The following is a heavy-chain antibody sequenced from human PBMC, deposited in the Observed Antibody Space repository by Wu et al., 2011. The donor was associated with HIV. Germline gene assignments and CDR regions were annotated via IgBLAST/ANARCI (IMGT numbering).Heavy chain of an antibody. CDR1: GGTFSSYA. CDR2: MNPNSGNT. V-gene: IGHV1-8*03. Sequence: QVQLVQSGAEVKKPGSSVKVSCKASGGTFSSYAISWVRQATGQGLEWMGWMNPNSGNTGYAQKFQGRVTITRNTSISTAYMELSSLRSEDTAVYYCAGLKVRGVITDAFDIWGQGTMVTVSS. D-gene: IGHD3-10*01. CDR3: AGLKVRGVITDAFDI. J-gene: IGHJ3*02.